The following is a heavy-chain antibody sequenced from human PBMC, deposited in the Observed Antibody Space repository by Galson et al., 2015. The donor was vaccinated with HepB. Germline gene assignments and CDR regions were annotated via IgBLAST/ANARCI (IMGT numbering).Heavy chain of an antibody. Sequence: SLRLSCAASGFTFSTFGMLWVRQAPGKGLEWISFITSEGRSTYYADSVKGRFTTSRDNAKNSLYLLMNSLRDEDRAIYFCARDGYRYFDLWGRGTLVTVSS. CDR3: ARDGYRYFDL. J-gene: IGHJ2*01. CDR1: GFTFSTFG. V-gene: IGHV3-48*02. CDR2: ITSEGRST. D-gene: IGHD6-13*01.